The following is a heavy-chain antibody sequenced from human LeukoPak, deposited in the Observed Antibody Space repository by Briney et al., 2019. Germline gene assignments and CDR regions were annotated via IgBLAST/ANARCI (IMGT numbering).Heavy chain of an antibody. CDR3: ARQDSSGYSPFDY. CDR1: GGSISSSSYY. Sequence: KPSETLSLTCTVSGGSISSSSYYWGWIRQPPGKGLEWIGSIYYSGSTYYNPSLKSRVTISVDTSKNQFSLKLSSVTAADTAVYYCARQDSSGYSPFDYWGQGTLVTVSS. V-gene: IGHV4-39*01. J-gene: IGHJ4*02. D-gene: IGHD3-22*01. CDR2: IYYSGST.